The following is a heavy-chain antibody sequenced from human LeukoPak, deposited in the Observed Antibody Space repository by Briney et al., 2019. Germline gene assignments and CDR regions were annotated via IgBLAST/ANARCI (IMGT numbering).Heavy chain of an antibody. CDR1: GFTFSTSW. CDR3: ARGRYSGTTYYFDY. D-gene: IGHD5-12*01. CDR2: LKKDGSET. V-gene: IGHV3-7*03. J-gene: IGHJ4*02. Sequence: GGSLRLSCAASGFTFSTSWMSWVRKVPGKGLEWVATLKKDGSETYYVDSVKGRFTISRDNAKNSLYLQMNSLRAEDTAMYYCARGRYSGTTYYFDYWGQGTLVTVSS.